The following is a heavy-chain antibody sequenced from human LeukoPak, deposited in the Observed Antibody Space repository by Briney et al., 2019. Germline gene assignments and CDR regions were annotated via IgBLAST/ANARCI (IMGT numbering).Heavy chain of an antibody. Sequence: NPSETLSLTCTVSGGSISSSSYYWGWIRQPPGKGLEWIGSIYYSGSTYYNPSLKSRVTISVDTSKNQFSLKLSSVTAADTAVYYCARDLPGYSYGSTNWFDPWGQGTLVTVSS. CDR1: GGSISSSSYY. J-gene: IGHJ5*02. CDR3: ARDLPGYSYGSTNWFDP. V-gene: IGHV4-39*07. CDR2: IYYSGST. D-gene: IGHD5-18*01.